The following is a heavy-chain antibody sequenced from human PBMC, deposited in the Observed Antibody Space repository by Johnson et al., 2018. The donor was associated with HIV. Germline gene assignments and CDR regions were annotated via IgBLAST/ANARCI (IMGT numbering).Heavy chain of an antibody. J-gene: IGHJ3*02. V-gene: IGHV3-43D*04. Sequence: VQLVESGGGVVQPGGSLRLSCAASGFTFDDYAMHWVRQAPGKGLEWVSVISWNGGSTYYADSVKGRFTISRDNSNNTLYLQMNSLRAEDTAVYYCARACRDGYTCDAFDIWGQGTMVTVSS. CDR3: ARACRDGYTCDAFDI. CDR1: GFTFDDYA. CDR2: ISWNGGST. D-gene: IGHD5-24*01.